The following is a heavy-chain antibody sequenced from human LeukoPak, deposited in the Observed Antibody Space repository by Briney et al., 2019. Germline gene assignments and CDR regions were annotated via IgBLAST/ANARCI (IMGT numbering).Heavy chain of an antibody. CDR2: IYSGGTT. V-gene: IGHV3-66*01. J-gene: IGHJ4*02. Sequence: GGSLRLSCAASGFTVTSNFVNWVRQAPGKGLEWVSVIYSGGTTYHADSVKGRFTISRDNSKNKMFLLMDSLRAEDTAVYYCTRDPYYWGQGTLVTVSS. CDR1: GFTVTSNF. CDR3: TRDPYY.